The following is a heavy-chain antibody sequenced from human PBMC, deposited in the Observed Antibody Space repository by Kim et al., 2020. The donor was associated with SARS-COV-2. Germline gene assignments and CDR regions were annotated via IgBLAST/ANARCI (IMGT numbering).Heavy chain of an antibody. D-gene: IGHD3-22*01. CDR1: GFPFSSYG. CDR2: ISYDGSNK. V-gene: IGHV3-33*05. CDR3: PRDYDSSGFFDY. Sequence: GGSLRLSCAASGFPFSSYGLHWVRQAPGKGLEWVAVISYDGSNKYYADSVKGRFTISRDNSKNTLYLQMNSLRAEDTAVYYCPRDYDSSGFFDYWGQGTLVTVSS. J-gene: IGHJ4*02.